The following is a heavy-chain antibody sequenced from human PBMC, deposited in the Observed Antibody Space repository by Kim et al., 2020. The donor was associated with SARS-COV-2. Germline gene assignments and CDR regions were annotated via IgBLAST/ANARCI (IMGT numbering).Heavy chain of an antibody. Sequence: GGSLRLSCAASGFTVSSNYMSWVRQAPGKGLEWVSVIYSGGSTYYADSVKGRFTISRDNSKNTLYLQMNSLRAEDTAVYYCARDWGSSGWYYYGMDVWGQGTTVTVSS. CDR2: IYSGGST. CDR3: ARDWGSSGWYYYGMDV. V-gene: IGHV3-53*01. D-gene: IGHD6-19*01. CDR1: GFTVSSNY. J-gene: IGHJ6*02.